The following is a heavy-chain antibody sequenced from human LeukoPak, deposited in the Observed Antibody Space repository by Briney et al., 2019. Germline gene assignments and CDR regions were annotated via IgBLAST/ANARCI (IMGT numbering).Heavy chain of an antibody. V-gene: IGHV3-20*04. CDR1: GFTFGNYG. J-gene: IGHJ6*03. CDR2: INWNGGST. Sequence: GGSLRLSCAASGFTFGNYGMSWVRQAPGKGLEWVSGINWNGGSTGYADSVEGRFTISRDNAKNSQYLQMNSLRVEDTALYYCARDAHYGGHMDVWGKGTTVTVSS. CDR3: ARDAHYGGHMDV. D-gene: IGHD4-23*01.